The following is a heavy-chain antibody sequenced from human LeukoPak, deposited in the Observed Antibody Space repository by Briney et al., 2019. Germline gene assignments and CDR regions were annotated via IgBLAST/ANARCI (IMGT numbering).Heavy chain of an antibody. CDR3: AVNWSY. Sequence: GGSLRLSCAASGFTFGGFWMTWVRQAPGKGLEWVSVIYSGGSTYYADSVKGRFTISRDNSKNTLYLQMNSLRAEDTAVYYCAVNWSYWGQGTLVTVSS. CDR2: IYSGGST. CDR1: GFTFGGFW. J-gene: IGHJ4*02. V-gene: IGHV3-66*01. D-gene: IGHD1-20*01.